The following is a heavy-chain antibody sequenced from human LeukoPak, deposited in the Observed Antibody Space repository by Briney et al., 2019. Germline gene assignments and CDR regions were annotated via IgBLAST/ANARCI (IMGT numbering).Heavy chain of an antibody. J-gene: IGHJ4*02. Sequence: ASVKVSCKASGGTFSSYAISWVRQAPGQGLEWMGGIIPIFGTANYAQKFQGRVTITADESTSTAYMELGSLRSEDTAVYYCASHMSVTYIFDYWGQGTLVTVSS. V-gene: IGHV1-69*01. CDR2: IIPIFGTA. CDR1: GGTFSSYA. CDR3: ASHMSVTYIFDY. D-gene: IGHD4-17*01.